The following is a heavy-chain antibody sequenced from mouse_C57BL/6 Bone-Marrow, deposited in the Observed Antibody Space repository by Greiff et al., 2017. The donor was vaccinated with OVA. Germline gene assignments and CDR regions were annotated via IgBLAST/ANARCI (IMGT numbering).Heavy chain of an antibody. Sequence: VKLVESGAELARPGASVKMSCKASGYTFTSYTMHWVKQRPGQGLEWIGYINPSSGYTKYNQKFKDKATLTADKSSSTAYMQLSSLTSEDSAVYYCARWDYYGPAMDYWGQGTSVTVSS. CDR3: ARWDYYGPAMDY. CDR1: GYTFTSYT. J-gene: IGHJ4*01. V-gene: IGHV1-4*01. D-gene: IGHD1-2*01. CDR2: INPSSGYT.